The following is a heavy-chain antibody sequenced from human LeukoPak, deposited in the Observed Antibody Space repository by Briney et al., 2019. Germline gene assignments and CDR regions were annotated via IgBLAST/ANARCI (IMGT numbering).Heavy chain of an antibody. CDR2: ISSSSSYI. CDR3: ARIRIAAAGTESHAFDI. D-gene: IGHD6-13*01. Sequence: GGSLRLSCAASGFTFSSYSMNWVRQAPGKGLEWVSSISSSSSYIYYADSVKGRFTISRDNAKNSLYLQMNSLRAEDTAVYYCARIRIAAAGTESHAFDIWGQGTMVTVSS. CDR1: GFTFSSYS. J-gene: IGHJ3*02. V-gene: IGHV3-21*01.